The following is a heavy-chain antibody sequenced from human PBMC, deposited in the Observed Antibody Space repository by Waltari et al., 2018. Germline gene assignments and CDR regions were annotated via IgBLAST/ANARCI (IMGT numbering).Heavy chain of an antibody. Sequence: EEQLVESGGGLVQPGDSLRLSCAASGFTYSNHWMHWVRHAQGKGLVWVSRINGDGSTPNYADSVKVRFTISRDNTKKTLYLQMKRLRVEDTAVYYCARLAPKTYRSPVPGRDYYYGLDVWGQGTTVTVSS. D-gene: IGHD6-13*01. J-gene: IGHJ6*02. V-gene: IGHV3-74*01. CDR2: INGDGSTP. CDR3: ARLAPKTYRSPVPGRDYYYGLDV. CDR1: GFTYSNHW.